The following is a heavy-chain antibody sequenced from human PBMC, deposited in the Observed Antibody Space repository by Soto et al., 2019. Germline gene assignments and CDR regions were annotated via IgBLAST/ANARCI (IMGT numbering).Heavy chain of an antibody. CDR1: GYTFTSYG. D-gene: IGHD5-18*01. J-gene: IGHJ5*02. V-gene: IGHV1-18*01. Sequence: ASVKVSCKASGYTFTSYGISWVRQAPGQGLEWMGWISPYNGNTYYAQKLQGRVTMTRYTSTSTAYMELRSLRSDDTAMDFCARVSGQAAVGYGCLDPLGQGTLVTVSS. CDR2: ISPYNGNT. CDR3: ARVSGQAAVGYGCLDP.